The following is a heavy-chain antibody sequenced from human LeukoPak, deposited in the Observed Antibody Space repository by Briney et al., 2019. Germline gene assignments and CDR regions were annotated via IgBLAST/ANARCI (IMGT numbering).Heavy chain of an antibody. D-gene: IGHD3-22*01. J-gene: IGHJ6*03. CDR3: ATGRALDSSGYSYYYYYMDV. CDR2: INPNSGGT. Sequence: ASVKVSCKASGYTFTGYYMHWVRQAPGQGLEWMGWINPNSGGTNYAQKLQGRVTMTTDTSTSTAYMELRSLRSDDTAVYYCATGRALDSSGYSYYYYYMDVWGKGTTVTVSS. CDR1: GYTFTGYY. V-gene: IGHV1-2*02.